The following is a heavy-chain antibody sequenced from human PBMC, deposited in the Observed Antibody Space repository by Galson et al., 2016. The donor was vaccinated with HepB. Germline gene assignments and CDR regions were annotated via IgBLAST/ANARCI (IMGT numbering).Heavy chain of an antibody. CDR1: GYPFTGYY. CDR2: INPNTGGS. J-gene: IGHJ2*01. Sequence: SVKVSCKASGYPFTGYYIHWLRLAPGQGLEWMGWINPNTGGSNYVQKFRGRVTVTRDTAITTADLELRRLTSGDTAGYYCEREKMVTGTRPYWYFELLGRGTLDTVSS. CDR3: EREKMVTGTRPYWYFEL. D-gene: IGHD1-7*01. V-gene: IGHV1-2*02.